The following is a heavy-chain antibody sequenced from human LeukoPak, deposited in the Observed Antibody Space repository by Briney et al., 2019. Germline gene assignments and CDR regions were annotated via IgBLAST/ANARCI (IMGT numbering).Heavy chain of an antibody. CDR1: GFIFTSSA. J-gene: IGHJ4*02. CDR2: IVVGSGNT. D-gene: IGHD3-22*01. Sequence: SVKVSRKASGFIFTSSAMQWVRQARGQRLEWIGWIVVGSGNTNYAQKFQERVTITRDMSTSTAYMELSSLRSEDTGLYYCAADGYYDSSGYFIFDYCGQGTLVTVSA. V-gene: IGHV1-58*02. CDR3: AADGYYDSSGYFIFDY.